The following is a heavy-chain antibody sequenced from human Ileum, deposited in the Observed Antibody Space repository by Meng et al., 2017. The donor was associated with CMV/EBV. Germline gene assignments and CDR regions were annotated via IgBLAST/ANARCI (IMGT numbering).Heavy chain of an antibody. D-gene: IGHD2-2*01. V-gene: IGHV4-4*07. J-gene: IGHJ4*02. CDR2: IHTSGTT. CDR1: GGSVNNYY. Sequence: QVQLQEPGPGLVKPSETLSLTCTVSGGSVNNYYWSWIRQSAGKGLEWIGRIHTSGTTNYNPSLKSRVTLSLDTSKDQFSLKLTSVTAADTAVYYCAREKSSCTSSTCYGIDSWGQGTLVTVSS. CDR3: AREKSSCTSSTCYGIDS.